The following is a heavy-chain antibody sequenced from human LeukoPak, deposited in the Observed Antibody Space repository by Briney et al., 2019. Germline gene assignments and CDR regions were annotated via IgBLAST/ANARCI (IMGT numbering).Heavy chain of an antibody. J-gene: IGHJ5*02. V-gene: IGHV4-31*03. CDR1: GGSISSGGYY. D-gene: IGHD2-2*02. CDR2: IYYSGST. Sequence: SETLSLTCTVSGGSISSGGYYWSWVRQHPGKGLEWIGYIYYSGSTYSNPSLKSRVTISVDTSKNQFSLNLSSVTAADTAVYYCARYCSSTNCYKGGFDPWGQGTLVTVSS. CDR3: ARYCSSTNCYKGGFDP.